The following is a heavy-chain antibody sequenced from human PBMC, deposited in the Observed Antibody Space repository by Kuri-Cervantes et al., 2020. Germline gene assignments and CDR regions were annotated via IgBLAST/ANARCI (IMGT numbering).Heavy chain of an antibody. CDR1: GGTFNNYG. CDR2: INAGNGNT. CDR3: ARPDRYYYDSSGYYYAY. V-gene: IGHV1-3*01. Sequence: ASVKVSCKASGGTFNNYGFSWVRQAPGQRLEWMGWINAGNGNTKYSQKFQGRVTITTDESTSTAYMELSSLRSEDTAVYYCARPDRYYYDSSGYYYAYWGQGTLVTVSS. J-gene: IGHJ4*02. D-gene: IGHD3-22*01.